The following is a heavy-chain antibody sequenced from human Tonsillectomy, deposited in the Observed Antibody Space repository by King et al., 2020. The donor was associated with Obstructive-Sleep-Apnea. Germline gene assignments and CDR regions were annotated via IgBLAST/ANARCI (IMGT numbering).Heavy chain of an antibody. D-gene: IGHD6-19*01. V-gene: IGHV5-51*01. CDR1: GYSFNSYW. J-gene: IGHJ4*02. CDR3: AKADYSSGWSTFDF. Sequence: VQLVESGAEVKKPGESLKISCKGSGYSFNSYWIGWVRPMPGKGLEWMGIIYPGDSNTRYSPSFPGQVTFSADKSISPAYLQWSSLKASDTAMYYCAKADYSSGWSTFDFWGQGTLVTVSS. CDR2: IYPGDSNT.